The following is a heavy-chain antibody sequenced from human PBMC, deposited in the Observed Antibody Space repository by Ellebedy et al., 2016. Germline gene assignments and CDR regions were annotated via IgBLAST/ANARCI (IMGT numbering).Heavy chain of an antibody. CDR3: ARSARYYDILTGYYTAYYYMDV. Sequence: SETLSLTCAVSGGSISSSNWWIWVRQPPGKGLEWIGEIYHSGSTNYNPSLKSRVTISVDTSKNQISLKLSSVTAADTAVYYCARSARYYDILTGYYTAYYYMDVWGKGTTVTVSS. J-gene: IGHJ6*03. V-gene: IGHV4-4*02. CDR2: IYHSGST. D-gene: IGHD3-9*01. CDR1: GGSISSSNW.